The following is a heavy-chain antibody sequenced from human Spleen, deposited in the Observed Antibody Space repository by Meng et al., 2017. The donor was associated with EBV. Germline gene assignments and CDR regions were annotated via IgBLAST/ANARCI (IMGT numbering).Heavy chain of an antibody. D-gene: IGHD2-2*01. CDR3: ARDSYTSWSAL. J-gene: IGHJ4*02. Sequence: QVQLKQPGPELKTPEASVKLSCEASGYSFTEYAMNWVRQAPGQGLQLMGWINTKTGNPTNAQGFTGRFVFSLDTSVKTTYLQITNLGPADTAVYFCARDSYTSWSALWGQGTLVTVSS. CDR1: GYSFTEYA. V-gene: IGHV7-4-1*02. CDR2: INTKTGNP.